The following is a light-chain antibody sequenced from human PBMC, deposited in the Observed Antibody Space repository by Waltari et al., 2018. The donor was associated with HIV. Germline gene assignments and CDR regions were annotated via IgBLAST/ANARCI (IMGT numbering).Light chain of an antibody. V-gene: IGKV4-1*01. CDR3: QQYYSSPYT. CDR2: WAS. Sequence: DIVLAQSPDSLAVSLGERATINCRSSQSVLSRSNNKKYLSWYQQRPGQPPKLLIRWASTRESGVPDRFTGSGSGTDFTLTVTSLQAEDVALYYCQQYYSSPYTFGQGTKLEIK. CDR1: QSVLSRSNNKKY. J-gene: IGKJ2*01.